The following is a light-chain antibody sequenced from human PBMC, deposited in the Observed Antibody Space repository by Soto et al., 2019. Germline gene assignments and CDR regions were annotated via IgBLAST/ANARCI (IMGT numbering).Light chain of an antibody. CDR3: SSYTSSSTWV. J-gene: IGLJ3*02. CDR1: SSDVGGYNY. V-gene: IGLV2-14*01. Sequence: QSVLTQPASVSGSPGQSIAISCTGTSSDVGGYNYVSWYQQHPGKTPNLMIYDVSNRPSGVSNRFSGSKSGNMASLTISGLQAEDEADYYCSSYTSSSTWVFGGGTQLTVL. CDR2: DVS.